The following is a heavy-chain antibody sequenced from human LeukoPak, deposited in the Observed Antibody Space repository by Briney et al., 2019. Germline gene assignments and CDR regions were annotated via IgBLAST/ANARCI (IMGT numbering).Heavy chain of an antibody. D-gene: IGHD1-26*01. CDR2: ISSSSNTI. J-gene: IGHJ5*02. CDR3: ARNSMSGSFYATDS. V-gene: IGHV3-48*01. Sequence: GGSLRLSCAASGFTFNSYTMSWVRQAPGKGLEWVSYISSSSNTIYYADSVKGRFTISRDNAKNSLYLQMNSLRAEDTAVYYCARNSMSGSFYATDSWGQGTLVTVSS. CDR1: GFTFNSYT.